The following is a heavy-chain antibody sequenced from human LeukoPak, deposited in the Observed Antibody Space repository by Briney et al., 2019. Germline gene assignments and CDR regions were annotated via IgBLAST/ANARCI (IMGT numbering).Heavy chain of an antibody. CDR2: ISSSSSYI. V-gene: IGHV3-21*01. CDR1: GFAFSSYS. CDR3: ARGPEDESEGHTNQGY. J-gene: IGHJ4*02. D-gene: IGHD2-8*01. Sequence: GGSLRLSCAASGFAFSSYSMNWVRQAPGKGLEWDSSISSSSSYIYYADSVKGRFTISRDSAKNSLYLQMSNLRAEDTAVYYCARGPEDESEGHTNQGYWGQGTLVTVSS.